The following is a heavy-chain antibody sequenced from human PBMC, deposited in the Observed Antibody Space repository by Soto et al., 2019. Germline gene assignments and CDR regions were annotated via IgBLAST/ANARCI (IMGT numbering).Heavy chain of an antibody. CDR3: ARGSTDSYPGSRIFDF. J-gene: IGHJ4*02. CDR2: ITDTGGDA. V-gene: IGHV3-23*01. Sequence: VSLRLSCVASGLTFGSRAMTWVRQAPGEGLQWVSTITDTGGDAKYADSVRGRFVISRDNSKKTLYLQMTSLTAEDSAMYYCARGSTDSYPGSRIFDFWGRGTLVTV. D-gene: IGHD3-10*01. CDR1: GLTFGSRA.